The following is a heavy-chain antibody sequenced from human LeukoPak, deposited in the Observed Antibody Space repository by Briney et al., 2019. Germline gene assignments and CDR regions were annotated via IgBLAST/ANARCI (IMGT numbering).Heavy chain of an antibody. D-gene: IGHD6-19*01. CDR2: ISSSSSYI. Sequence: PGGSLRLSCAASGFTFSSYSMNWVRQAPGKGLEWGSSISSSSSYIYYADSGKGRFTISKDNAKNSLYLQMNSLRAEDTAVYYCARAHSGWYDYWGQGTLVTVSS. V-gene: IGHV3-21*01. CDR3: ARAHSGWYDY. CDR1: GFTFSSYS. J-gene: IGHJ4*02.